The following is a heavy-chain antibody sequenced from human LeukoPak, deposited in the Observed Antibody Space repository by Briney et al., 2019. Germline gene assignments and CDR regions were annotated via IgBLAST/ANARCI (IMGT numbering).Heavy chain of an antibody. D-gene: IGHD3-3*01. CDR1: GGSFSGYY. J-gene: IGHJ5*02. CDR2: INHSGST. CDR3: ARGRSYDFWSGYSLEFDP. V-gene: IGHV4-34*01. Sequence: PSETLSLTCAVYGGSFSGYYWSWIRQPPGKGLEWIGEINHSGSTNYHPSLKSRVTISVDTSKNQFSLKLSSVTAADTAVYYCARGRSYDFWSGYSLEFDPWGQGTLVTVSP.